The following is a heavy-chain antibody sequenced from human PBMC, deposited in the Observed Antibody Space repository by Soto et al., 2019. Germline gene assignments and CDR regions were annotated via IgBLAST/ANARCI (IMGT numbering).Heavy chain of an antibody. CDR2: ISSSSSYI. V-gene: IGHV3-21*01. D-gene: IGHD4-17*01. J-gene: IGHJ4*02. CDR1: GFTFSSYS. CDR3: ARDPASYGDYGYFDY. Sequence: KPGGSLRLSCAASGFTFSSYSMNWVRQASGKGLEWVSSISSSSSYIYYADSVKGRFTISRDNAKNSLYLQMNSLRAEDTAVYYCARDPASYGDYGYFDYWGQGTLVTVSS.